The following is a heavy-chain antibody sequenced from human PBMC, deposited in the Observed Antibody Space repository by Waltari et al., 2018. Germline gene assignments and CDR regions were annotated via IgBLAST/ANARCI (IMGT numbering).Heavy chain of an antibody. V-gene: IGHV3-53*02. J-gene: IGHJ6*03. CDR1: GFTVSSNY. CDR2: MYSDGST. Sequence: EVQLVETGGGLIQPGGSLRLSCVASGFTVSSNYMSWVRQAPGKGLEWVSVMYSDGSTFYADSVKGRFTIARDNSKNTLYLQMNSLRAEDTAVYYCAGYYYYYYMDVWGKGTTVSV. CDR3: AGYYYYYYMDV.